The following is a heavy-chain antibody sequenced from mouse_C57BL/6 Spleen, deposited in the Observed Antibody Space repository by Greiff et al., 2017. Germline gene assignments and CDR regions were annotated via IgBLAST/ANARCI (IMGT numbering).Heavy chain of an antibody. CDR3: AREGDY. Sequence: FQLQQSFPSLFTPFSSVKISCKASGYSFTDYNMNWVKQSNGKSLEWIGVINPNYGTTSYNQKFKGKATLTVDQSSSTAYMQLNSLTSEDSAVYYCAREGDYWGQGTTLTVSS. CDR1: GYSFTDYN. CDR2: INPNYGTT. J-gene: IGHJ2*01. V-gene: IGHV1-39*01.